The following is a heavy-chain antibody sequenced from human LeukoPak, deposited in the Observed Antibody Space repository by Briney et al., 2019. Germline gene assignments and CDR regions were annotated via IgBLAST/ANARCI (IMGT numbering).Heavy chain of an antibody. Sequence: SETLSLTCTVSGGAISSSSYYWGWIRQPPGQGLEWIGSIYYSGSTYYNPSLKSRVTISVDTSKNQFSLKLSSVTAADTAVYYCARRGASNRAFDIWGQGTMVTVSS. CDR3: ARRGASNRAFDI. J-gene: IGHJ3*02. D-gene: IGHD1-14*01. V-gene: IGHV4-39*01. CDR2: IYYSGST. CDR1: GGAISSSSYY.